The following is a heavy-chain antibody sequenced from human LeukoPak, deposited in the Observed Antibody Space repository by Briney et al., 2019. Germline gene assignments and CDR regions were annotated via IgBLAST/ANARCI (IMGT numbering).Heavy chain of an antibody. Sequence: HGESLKISCKGSGCSFTTYWIGWVRQMPGKGLEWMGIIYPADSDARYSPSFQGQVTISADKSISTAYLQWSSLKASDTAMYYCARVTGTTYYYYYMDVWGKGTTVTVSS. D-gene: IGHD1-7*01. CDR1: GCSFTTYW. J-gene: IGHJ6*03. CDR2: IYPADSDA. V-gene: IGHV5-51*01. CDR3: ARVTGTTYYYYYMDV.